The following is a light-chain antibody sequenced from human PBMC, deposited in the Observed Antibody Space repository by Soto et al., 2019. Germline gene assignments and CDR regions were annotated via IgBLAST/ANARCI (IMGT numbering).Light chain of an antibody. V-gene: IGLV1-44*01. CDR3: GAWDDRLSGYL. J-gene: IGLJ1*01. CDR1: TSNIGSNT. Sequence: QSVLTRPPSASGTPGQRVTISCSGSTSNIGSNTVNWYQQLPGTAPKLLIYSNNQRPSGVPDRFSGSKSGTSASLAISGLQSEDEADYYCGAWDDRLSGYLFGTGTQVTVL. CDR2: SNN.